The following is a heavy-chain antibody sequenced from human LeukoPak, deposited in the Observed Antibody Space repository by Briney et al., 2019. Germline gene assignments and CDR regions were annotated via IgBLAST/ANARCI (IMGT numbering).Heavy chain of an antibody. CDR1: GYSFTAYY. CDR2: INPNSGGT. V-gene: IGHV1-2*02. D-gene: IGHD6-19*01. Sequence: GASVKVSCRASGYSFTAYYMHWVRQAPGQGLEYMGWINPNSGGTNSSQKFQDRVTLTRDTSISTAYMELSSLTSDDTAVYYCARDGGLQWLEDYWGQGTLVTVSS. CDR3: ARDGGLQWLEDY. J-gene: IGHJ4*02.